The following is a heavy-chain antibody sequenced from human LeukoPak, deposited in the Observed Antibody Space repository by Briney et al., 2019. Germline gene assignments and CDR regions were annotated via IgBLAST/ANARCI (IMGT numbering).Heavy chain of an antibody. CDR2: INSGGST. Sequence: GGSLRLSCAASGFSFSSYIMNWVRQAPGKGLEWVSAINSGGSTYFADSVKGRFTISRDNSKNTLYLQMNSLRAEDTAIYYCAKGTWIRGQGTLVTVSS. CDR1: GFSFSSYI. CDR3: AKGTWI. D-gene: IGHD5-12*01. J-gene: IGHJ1*01. V-gene: IGHV3-23*01.